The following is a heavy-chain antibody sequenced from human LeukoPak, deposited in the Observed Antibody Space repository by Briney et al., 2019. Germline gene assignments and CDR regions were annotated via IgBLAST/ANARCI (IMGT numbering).Heavy chain of an antibody. CDR1: GGTFSSYA. J-gene: IGHJ4*02. CDR3: ARETRIAAACLEY. CDR2: IIPILGTA. V-gene: IGHV1-69*06. Sequence: SVKVSCKASGGTFSSYAISWVRQAPGQGLEWMGGIIPILGTANYAQRFQGRVTITADKSTSTAYMELSSLRSEDTAVYYCARETRIAAACLEYWGQGTLVTVSS. D-gene: IGHD6-13*01.